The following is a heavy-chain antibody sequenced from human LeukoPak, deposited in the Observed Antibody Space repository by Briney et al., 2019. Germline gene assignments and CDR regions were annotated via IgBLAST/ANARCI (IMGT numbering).Heavy chain of an antibody. V-gene: IGHV3-53*01. Sequence: PGGSLRLSCSASGFTLSSYVVSWVRQAPGKGLEWVSVIYSGGSTYYADSVKGRFTISRDNSKNTLYLQMNSLRAEDTALYYCARSWGFYFDYWGQGTLVTVSS. CDR1: GFTLSSYV. CDR3: ARSWGFYFDY. CDR2: IYSGGST. J-gene: IGHJ4*02. D-gene: IGHD3-16*01.